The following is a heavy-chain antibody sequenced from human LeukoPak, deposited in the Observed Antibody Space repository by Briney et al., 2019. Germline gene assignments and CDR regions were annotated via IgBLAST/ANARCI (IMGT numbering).Heavy chain of an antibody. CDR3: AKDKGCSCASCYTGCFDY. D-gene: IGHD2-2*02. CDR1: GFTFSSYG. Sequence: GGSLRLSCAASGFTFSSYGMHWVRQAPDKGLEWVAFIRYDGSNKYYADSVKGRFTISRDNSKNTLYLQMNSLRAEDTAVYYCAKDKGCSCASCYTGCFDYWGRGTLVTVSS. CDR2: IRYDGSNK. V-gene: IGHV3-30*02. J-gene: IGHJ4*02.